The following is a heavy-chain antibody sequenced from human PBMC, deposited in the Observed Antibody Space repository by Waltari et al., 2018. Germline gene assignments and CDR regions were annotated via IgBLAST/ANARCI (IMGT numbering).Heavy chain of an antibody. J-gene: IGHJ4*02. D-gene: IGHD2-15*01. V-gene: IGHV4-59*01. Sequence: QVQLQESGPGLVKPSETLSLTCPVSGGSMNGYFWHWIRQPPGKGLEWIGYIYYSGSTDYDPSLKSRVTISVDTSKNQFSLRLTSVTAADTAFYYCAREIYGGNARPFDFWGQGALVTVSS. CDR2: IYYSGST. CDR3: AREIYGGNARPFDF. CDR1: GGSMNGYF.